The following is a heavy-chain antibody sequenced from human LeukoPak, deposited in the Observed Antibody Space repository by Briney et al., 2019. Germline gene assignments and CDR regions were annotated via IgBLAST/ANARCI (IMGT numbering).Heavy chain of an antibody. CDR2: IYSSGST. D-gene: IGHD3-10*01. V-gene: IGHV4-39*01. Sequence: SETLSLTCTVSGGSISSSSYYWGWIRQPPGKGLEWIGSIYSSGSTYYNPSLKSRVTISVDTSKDQFSLNLSSVPASDTAVYYCARRGGSGRSFDYWGQGILVTVSS. J-gene: IGHJ4*02. CDR3: ARRGGSGRSFDY. CDR1: GGSISSSSYY.